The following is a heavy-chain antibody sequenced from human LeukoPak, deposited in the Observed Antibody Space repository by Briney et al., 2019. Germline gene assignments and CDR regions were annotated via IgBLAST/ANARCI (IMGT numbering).Heavy chain of an antibody. CDR1: GGTSKNYA. J-gene: IGHJ4*02. CDR3: ARRSGCSTPECYISGRDYFDY. D-gene: IGHD2-15*01. CDR2: IPIFGTP. V-gene: IGHV1-69*13. Sequence: ASVKVSCKASGGTSKNYAITWVRQAPGQGLEWLGGIPIFGTPNYAQKLQGRVTFTADASTATAYMELANLRSEDTAMYYCARRSGCSTPECYISGRDYFDYWGQGTLAAVST.